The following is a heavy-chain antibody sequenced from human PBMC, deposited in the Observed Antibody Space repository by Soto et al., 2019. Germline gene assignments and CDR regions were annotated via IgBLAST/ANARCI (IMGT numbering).Heavy chain of an antibody. V-gene: IGHV1-8*02. D-gene: IGHD6-13*01. CDR2: MNPGSGKT. J-gene: IGHJ5*02. Sequence: QVQLVQSGAEVKEPGASVRVSCKASGYTFINFDISWVRQAAGQGLEWLGWMNPGSGKTGYASKFQGRVAMTRDASTGTSDLELSSLTSDDTAVYYWARMASAGTLNWFDPWGQGTLVTVSS. CDR3: ARMASAGTLNWFDP. CDR1: GYTFINFD.